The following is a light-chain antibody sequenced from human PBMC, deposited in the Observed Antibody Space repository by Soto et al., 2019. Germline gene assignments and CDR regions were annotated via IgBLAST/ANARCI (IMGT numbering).Light chain of an antibody. J-gene: IGLJ2*01. CDR2: EDH. Sequence: NFMLTQPHSASESPGKTVTISCTGSSGSIASNYVQWYQQRPGSAPTTVIFEDHQRPSGVPDRFSGSIDSSSNSASLTISGLKTEDEADYYCQSYDSSNHVVFGGGTKLTVL. CDR1: SGSIASNY. CDR3: QSYDSSNHVV. V-gene: IGLV6-57*02.